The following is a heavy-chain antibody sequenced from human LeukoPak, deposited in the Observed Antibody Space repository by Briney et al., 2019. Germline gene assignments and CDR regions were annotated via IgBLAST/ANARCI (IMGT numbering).Heavy chain of an antibody. Sequence: GSSVKVSCKASGGTFSSYAISWVRQAPGQGLEWMGWISAYNGNTNYAQKLQGRVTMTTDTSTSTAYMELRSLRSDDTAVYYCARDRGYYYDSSGYYYPYYFDYWGQGTLVTVSS. CDR2: ISAYNGNT. J-gene: IGHJ4*02. V-gene: IGHV1-18*01. CDR1: GGTFSSYA. CDR3: ARDRGYYYDSSGYYYPYYFDY. D-gene: IGHD3-22*01.